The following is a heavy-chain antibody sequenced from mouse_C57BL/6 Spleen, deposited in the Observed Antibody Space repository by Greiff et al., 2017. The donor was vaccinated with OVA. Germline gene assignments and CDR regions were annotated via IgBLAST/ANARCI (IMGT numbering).Heavy chain of an antibody. V-gene: IGHV1-59*01. D-gene: IGHD4-1*01. CDR1: GYTFTSYW. J-gene: IGHJ1*03. Sequence: QVQLQQPGAELVRPGTSVKLSCKASGYTFTSYWMHWVKQRPGQGLEWIGVIDPSDSYTNYNQKFKGKATLTVDTSSSTAYMQLSSLTSEDSAVYYCARRELGYWYFDVWGTGTTVTVSS. CDR3: ARRELGYWYFDV. CDR2: IDPSDSYT.